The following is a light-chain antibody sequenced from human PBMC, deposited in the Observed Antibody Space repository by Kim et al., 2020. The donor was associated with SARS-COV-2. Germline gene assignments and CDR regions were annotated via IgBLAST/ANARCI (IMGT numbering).Light chain of an antibody. CDR2: SNN. V-gene: IGLV1-44*01. J-gene: IGLJ2*01. Sequence: ELTQPPSASGTPGQRVTISCSGSSSNIGSNTVNWYQQLPGTAPKLPIYSNNQRPPGVPDRFSGSKSGTSVSLPTSGLHSEDEADYYCEAWDDSLGFGG. CDR3: EAWDDSLG. CDR1: SSNIGSNT.